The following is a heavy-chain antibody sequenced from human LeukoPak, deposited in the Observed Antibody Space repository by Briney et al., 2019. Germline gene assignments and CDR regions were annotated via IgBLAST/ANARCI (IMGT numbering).Heavy chain of an antibody. D-gene: IGHD6-13*01. Sequence: GASVKVSCKASGYTFTSYYMHWVRQAPGQGLEWMGIINPNSGSTNYAQKFQGRVTMTRDTSISTAYMELSRLRSDDTAVYYCAREGIAAAESFDYWGQGTLVTVSS. V-gene: IGHV1-2*02. J-gene: IGHJ4*02. CDR1: GYTFTSYY. CDR3: AREGIAAAESFDY. CDR2: INPNSGST.